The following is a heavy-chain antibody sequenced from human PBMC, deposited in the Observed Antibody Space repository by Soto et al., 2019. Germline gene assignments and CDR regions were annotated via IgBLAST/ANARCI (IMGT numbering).Heavy chain of an antibody. J-gene: IGHJ4*02. CDR1: GFTFSNAW. CDR3: TTDPDCSGGSCYGY. CDR2: IKSKTDGGTT. V-gene: IGHV3-15*01. Sequence: GGSLRLSCAASGFTFSNAWMSWVRQAPGKGLEWVGRIKSKTDGGTTDYAAPVKGRFTISRDDSKNTLYLQMNSLKTEDTSVYYCTTDPDCSGGSCYGYWGQGTLVTVSS. D-gene: IGHD2-15*01.